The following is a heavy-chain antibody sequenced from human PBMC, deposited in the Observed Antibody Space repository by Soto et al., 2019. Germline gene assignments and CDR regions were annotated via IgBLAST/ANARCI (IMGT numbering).Heavy chain of an antibody. Sequence: KESGPVLVQAPETLTLTCNVSGFSLTNVQKGVAWIRQPPGKALEWLAHILSDVEQSYKSSLKKRLTISQDTSKRQVVLVMTNEEPVDTATYYCARISGRFGASHFDFWGQGSSVIVSS. CDR3: ARISGRFGASHFDF. D-gene: IGHD3-10*01. V-gene: IGHV2-26*01. J-gene: IGHJ4*02. CDR2: ILSDVEQ. CDR1: GFSLTNVQKG.